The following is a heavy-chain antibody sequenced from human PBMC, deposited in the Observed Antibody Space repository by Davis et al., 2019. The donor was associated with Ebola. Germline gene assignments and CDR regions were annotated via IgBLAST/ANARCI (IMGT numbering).Heavy chain of an antibody. CDR2: IYPGDSDT. V-gene: IGHV5-51*01. CDR3: ARAPYYYDVSGFYVDD. D-gene: IGHD3-22*01. Sequence: GESLKISCKGSGNSFTSFWIGWVRQMPGKGLEWMGIIYPGDSDTRYSPSFLGQVIFSADKSISTAYLQWSSLKASDTATYYCARAPYYYDVSGFYVDDWGQGTLVTVSS. J-gene: IGHJ4*02. CDR1: GNSFTSFW.